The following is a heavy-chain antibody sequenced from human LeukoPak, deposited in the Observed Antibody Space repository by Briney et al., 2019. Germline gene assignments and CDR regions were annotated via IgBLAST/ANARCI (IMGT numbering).Heavy chain of an antibody. D-gene: IGHD2-15*01. CDR2: IYHSGNT. CDR3: ARDRGVCSGGSCYNNWFDP. CDR1: GYSISSDY. J-gene: IGHJ5*02. V-gene: IGHV4-38-2*02. Sequence: SETLSLSCTVSGYSISSDYWGWIRQPPGKGLEWIGSIYHSGNTYYNPSLKSRVTISVDTSKNQFSLKLSSVTAADTAVYYCARDRGVCSGGSCYNNWFDPWGQGTLVTVSS.